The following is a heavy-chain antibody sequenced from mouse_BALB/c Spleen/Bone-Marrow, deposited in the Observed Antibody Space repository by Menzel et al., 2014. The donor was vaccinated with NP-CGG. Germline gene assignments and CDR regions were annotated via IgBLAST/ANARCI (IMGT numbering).Heavy chain of an antibody. Sequence: EVQVVESGGGLVQPGASLRLSCATSGFTFSDFYTEWVRQPPGKSLEWIAASRNKAKYYTTEYSASVKGRFIVSRDNSQSVRYLQMNALRAEDTAIYYCARDVGYGNYFVYWGQGTLVTVSA. J-gene: IGHJ3*01. CDR3: ARDVGYGNYFVY. CDR1: GFTFSDFY. CDR2: SRNKAKYYTT. D-gene: IGHD2-10*02. V-gene: IGHV7-1*02.